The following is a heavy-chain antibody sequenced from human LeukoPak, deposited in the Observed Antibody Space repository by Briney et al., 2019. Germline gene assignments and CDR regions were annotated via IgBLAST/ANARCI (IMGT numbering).Heavy chain of an antibody. D-gene: IGHD2-15*01. CDR3: AKYGSGSTNGYFYL. Sequence: GGSLRLSCAASGFSFTDFAVAGGRQAPGKGLQWVSIICGSGDSTYYADSLKGRFTISRDSSKNTLYLQMRGLSVEDTALYYCAKYGSGSTNGYFYLWGQGTLVTVSS. V-gene: IGHV3-23*01. CDR1: GFSFTDFA. CDR2: ICGSGDST. J-gene: IGHJ4*02.